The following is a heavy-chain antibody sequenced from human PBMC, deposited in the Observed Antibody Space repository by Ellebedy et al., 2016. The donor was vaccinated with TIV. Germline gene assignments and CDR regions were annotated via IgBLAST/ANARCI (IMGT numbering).Heavy chain of an antibody. J-gene: IGHJ2*01. Sequence: AASVKVSCKASGGTFSIYAISWVRQAPGQGLEWMGGIIPIFGTANYAQKFQGRVTITADESTSTAYMELSSLRSEDTAVYYCARECGNDPYWYFDLWGRGTLVTVSS. D-gene: IGHD4-23*01. CDR2: IIPIFGTA. CDR3: ARECGNDPYWYFDL. CDR1: GGTFSIYA. V-gene: IGHV1-69*13.